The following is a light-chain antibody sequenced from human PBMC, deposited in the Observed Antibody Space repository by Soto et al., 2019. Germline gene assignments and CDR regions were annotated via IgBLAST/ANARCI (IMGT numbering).Light chain of an antibody. CDR1: QRINIY. CDR2: SAS. CDR3: QQSFSTPT. V-gene: IGKV1-39*01. J-gene: IGKJ5*01. Sequence: DVQMTQSPSSLSTSVGDRVTITCRARQRINIYLNWYRQKPGKAPELLIYSASSLQSGVPSRFSGSGSGTDFTLTISSMQPEDFATYYCQQSFSTPTFGQGTRLEIK.